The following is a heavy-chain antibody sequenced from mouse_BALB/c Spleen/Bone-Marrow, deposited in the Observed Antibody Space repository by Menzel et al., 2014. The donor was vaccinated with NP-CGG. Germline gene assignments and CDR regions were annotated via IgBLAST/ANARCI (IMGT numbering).Heavy chain of an antibody. CDR2: ILPGSGST. J-gene: IGHJ2*01. CDR3: ARGDYFDY. Sequence: VQLKKTGAELMKPGASVKISCKATGYTFSSYLIEWVKQRPGHGLEWIGEILPGSGSTNYNEKFKGKATFTADTSSNTAYMQLSSLTSEDSAVYYCARGDYFDYCGQSTTLTVSS. CDR1: GYTFSSYL. V-gene: IGHV1-9*01.